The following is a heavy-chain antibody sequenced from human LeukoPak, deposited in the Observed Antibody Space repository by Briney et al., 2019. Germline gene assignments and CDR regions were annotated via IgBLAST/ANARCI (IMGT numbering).Heavy chain of an antibody. CDR3: ARLSRTVGRDAFDI. D-gene: IGHD4-23*01. V-gene: IGHV4-59*01. Sequence: SETLSLTCTVSGGSISSYYWSWIRQPPGKGLEWIGYIYYSGSTNYNPSLKSRVTISVDTSKNQFSLKLSSVTAADTAVYYCARLSRTVGRDAFDIWGQGTMVTVSS. CDR2: IYYSGST. CDR1: GGSISSYY. J-gene: IGHJ3*02.